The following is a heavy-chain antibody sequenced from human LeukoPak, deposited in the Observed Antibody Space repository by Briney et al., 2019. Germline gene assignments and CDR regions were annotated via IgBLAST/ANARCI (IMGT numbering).Heavy chain of an antibody. CDR3: ARSFSYSDSGSKREDLGTFDY. D-gene: IGHD3-10*01. Sequence: ASVKVSCKASGYTFIDYGITWVRQAPGQGLEWMGWISPYNGNTNYAQKLEDRFTMTTEASPSTAYMELRSLRSDDTAVYYCARSFSYSDSGSKREDLGTFDYWGQGTLVTVSS. V-gene: IGHV1-18*01. CDR2: ISPYNGNT. J-gene: IGHJ4*02. CDR1: GYTFIDYG.